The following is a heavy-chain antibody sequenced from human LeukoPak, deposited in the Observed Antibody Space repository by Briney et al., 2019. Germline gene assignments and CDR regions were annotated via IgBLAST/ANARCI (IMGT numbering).Heavy chain of an antibody. CDR2: ISGSGGST. J-gene: IGHJ4*02. D-gene: IGHD2-15*01. CDR1: GFTFSSYA. V-gene: IGHV3-23*01. Sequence: GGSLRLSCAASGFTFSSYAMSWVRQAPGKGLEWVSAISGSGGSTYYADPVKGRFTISRDNAKNSLYLQMNSLRAEDTAVYYCARSNTVAFDYWGQGTLVTVSS. CDR3: ARSNTVAFDY.